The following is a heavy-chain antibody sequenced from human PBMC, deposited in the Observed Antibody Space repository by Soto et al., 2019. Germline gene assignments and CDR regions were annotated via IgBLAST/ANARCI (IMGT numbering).Heavy chain of an antibody. J-gene: IGHJ3*02. V-gene: IGHV4-34*01. CDR3: ARYSEWELTSAFDI. Sequence: SETLSLTCAVYGGSFSGYYWSWIRQPPGKGLEWIGEINHSGSTNYNPSLKSRVTISVDTSKNQFSLKLSSVTAADTAVYYCARYSEWELTSAFDIWGQGTMVTVSS. D-gene: IGHD1-26*01. CDR1: GGSFSGYY. CDR2: INHSGST.